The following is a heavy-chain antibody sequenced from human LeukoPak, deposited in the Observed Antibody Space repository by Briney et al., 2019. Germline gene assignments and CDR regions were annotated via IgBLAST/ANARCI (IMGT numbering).Heavy chain of an antibody. CDR1: GFNFSDYA. V-gene: IGHV3-30*04. CDR2: VSYDGEIK. CDR3: ACDY. Sequence: PGGSLRLSCAASGFNFSDYAMHWVRQAPGKGLDWVAVVSYDGEIKYYADSFEGRFTISRDNSKSTLYLQMNNLRSDDTAIYYCACDYWGKGTLVTVSS. J-gene: IGHJ4*02.